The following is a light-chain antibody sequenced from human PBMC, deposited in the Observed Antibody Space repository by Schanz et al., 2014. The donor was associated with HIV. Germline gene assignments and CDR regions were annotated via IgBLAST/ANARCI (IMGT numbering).Light chain of an antibody. J-gene: IGLJ2*01. CDR1: SIDVGGYDY. V-gene: IGLV2-14*03. Sequence: QSVLTQPASLSGSPGQSITISCTGTSIDVGGYDYVSWYQQHPDKAPRLIIYDVSNRPSGVSSRFSGSKSGSAASLTISGLQAEDEGDYYCQSFDTSLSAVVFGGGTKLTVL. CDR2: DVS. CDR3: QSFDTSLSAVV.